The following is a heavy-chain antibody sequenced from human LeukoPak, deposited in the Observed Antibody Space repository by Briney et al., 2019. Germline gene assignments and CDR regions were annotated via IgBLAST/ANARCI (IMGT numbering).Heavy chain of an antibody. D-gene: IGHD3-22*01. J-gene: IGHJ4*02. CDR1: GGSISSSNFY. CDR3: ARDDYDSSGYYLGFDY. V-gene: IGHV4-39*07. Sequence: SETLSLTCTVSGGSISSSNFYWGWIRQPPGKGLEWIGRIYYSGSTYYNPSLKSRVTISLDTSKNQFSLQLNSVTPEDTAVYYCARDDYDSSGYYLGFDYWGQGSLVTVSS. CDR2: IYYSGST.